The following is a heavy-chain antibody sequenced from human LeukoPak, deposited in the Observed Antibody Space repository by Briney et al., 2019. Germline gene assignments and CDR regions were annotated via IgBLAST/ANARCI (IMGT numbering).Heavy chain of an antibody. CDR2: IIPIFGTA. CDR3: AGGEIVRLYCSSTSCYGSDYYYGMDV. Sequence: GSSVKVSCKASGGTFSSYAISWVRQAPGQGLEWMGGIIPIFGTANYAQKFQGRVTITADESTSTAYMELSSLRSEDTAVYNCAGGEIVRLYCSSTSCYGSDYYYGMDVWGKGTTVTVSS. V-gene: IGHV1-69*01. CDR1: GGTFSSYA. J-gene: IGHJ6*04. D-gene: IGHD2-2*01.